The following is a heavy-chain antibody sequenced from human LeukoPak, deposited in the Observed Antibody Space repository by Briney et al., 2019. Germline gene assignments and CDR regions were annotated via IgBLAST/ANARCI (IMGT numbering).Heavy chain of an antibody. J-gene: IGHJ4*02. V-gene: IGHV4-39*07. CDR1: GGSIRSSNYY. Sequence: PSETLSLTCTVSGGSIRSSNYYWGWIPQPPGKGLEWIGTLYYNGSTYYNPSLKSRVTISVDTSKNQFFLKLPSMTAADTAVYYCAREGRDSDDSSGYSPDYWGQGALVTVSS. CDR3: AREGRDSDDSSGYSPDY. D-gene: IGHD3-22*01. CDR2: LYYNGST.